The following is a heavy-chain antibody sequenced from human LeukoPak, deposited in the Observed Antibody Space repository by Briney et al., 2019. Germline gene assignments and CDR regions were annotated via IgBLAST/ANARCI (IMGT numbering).Heavy chain of an antibody. D-gene: IGHD2-8*01. Sequence: ASVKVSCKASGGTFSSYAISWVRQAPGQGLEWMGGIIPIFGTANYAQKFQGRVTITADESTSTAYMELSSLRSEDTAVYYCARDKQSVCTNGVCYTRYYYGMDVWGQGTTVTVFS. CDR3: ARDKQSVCTNGVCYTRYYYGMDV. CDR1: GGTFSSYA. CDR2: IIPIFGTA. J-gene: IGHJ6*02. V-gene: IGHV1-69*13.